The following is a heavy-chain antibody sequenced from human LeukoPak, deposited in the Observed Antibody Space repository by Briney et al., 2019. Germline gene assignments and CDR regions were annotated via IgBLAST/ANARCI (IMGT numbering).Heavy chain of an antibody. V-gene: IGHV3-30*18. CDR1: GFTFSSTG. D-gene: IGHD5-12*01. J-gene: IGHJ4*02. CDR2: ISYDGSSK. CDR3: AKEGLRFFDF. Sequence: GKSLRLSCTASGFTFSSTGMHWVRQAPGKGLDWVASISYDGSSKKYVDSVKGRFTISRDNSKRTLYLPMNSLRSEDTAVYYCAKEGLRFFDFWGQGTLVTVSS.